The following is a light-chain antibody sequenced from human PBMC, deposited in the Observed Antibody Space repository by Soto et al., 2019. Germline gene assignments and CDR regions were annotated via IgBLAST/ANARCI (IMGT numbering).Light chain of an antibody. CDR1: QSISSW. CDR2: KAS. J-gene: IGKJ5*01. V-gene: IGKV1-5*03. CDR3: QQYNSYSVT. Sequence: DIQMTQSPSTLSASLGDRVTITCRASQSISSWLAWYQQKTGKAPKLLIYKASSLESGVPSRFSGSGYGTEFNLTISSLQTDDFATYYCQQYNSYSVTFGQGTRLEIK.